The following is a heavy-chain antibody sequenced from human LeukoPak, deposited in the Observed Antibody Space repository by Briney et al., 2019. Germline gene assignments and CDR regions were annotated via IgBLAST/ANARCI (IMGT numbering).Heavy chain of an antibody. CDR3: ARELYYYDSSGHFDY. D-gene: IGHD3-22*01. Sequence: SVKVSCKASGGTFSSYAISWVRQAPGQGLECMGRIIPIFGTANYAQKFRGRVTITTDESTSTAYMELSSLRSEDTAVYYCARELYYYDSSGHFDYWGQGTLVTVSS. V-gene: IGHV1-69*05. J-gene: IGHJ4*02. CDR2: IIPIFGTA. CDR1: GGTFSSYA.